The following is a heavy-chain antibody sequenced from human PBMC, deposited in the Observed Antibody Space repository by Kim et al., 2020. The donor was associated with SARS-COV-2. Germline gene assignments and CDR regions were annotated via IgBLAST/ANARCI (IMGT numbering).Heavy chain of an antibody. D-gene: IGHD2-2*01. CDR2: ISGSGGST. CDR1: GFTFSSYA. Sequence: GGSLRLSCAASGFTFSSYAMSWVRQAPGKGLEWVSAISGSGGSTYYADSVKGRFTISRDNSKNTLYLQMNSLRAEDTAVYYCAKETGYCSSTSCYYYYGMDVWGQGTTVTVSS. CDR3: AKETGYCSSTSCYYYYGMDV. J-gene: IGHJ6*02. V-gene: IGHV3-23*01.